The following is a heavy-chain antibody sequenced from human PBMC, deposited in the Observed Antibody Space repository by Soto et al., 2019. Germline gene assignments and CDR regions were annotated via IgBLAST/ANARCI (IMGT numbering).Heavy chain of an antibody. J-gene: IGHJ4*01. Sequence: LSLTCTVSGDSISSNSNFWGWIRQPPGQGLEWIGTIYYTGTTYYSPSLESRVTISVDTSENQFSLRLTSVTAADTAVYYCARRGYCGSDCYSFDFWGHGTLVTVS. V-gene: IGHV4-39*01. CDR2: IYYTGTT. CDR3: ARRGYCGSDCYSFDF. D-gene: IGHD2-21*02. CDR1: GDSISSNSNF.